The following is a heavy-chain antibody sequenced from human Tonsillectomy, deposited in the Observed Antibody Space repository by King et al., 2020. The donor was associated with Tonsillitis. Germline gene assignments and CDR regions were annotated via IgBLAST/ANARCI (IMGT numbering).Heavy chain of an antibody. J-gene: IGHJ6*02. CDR2: IYPDDSQT. CDR1: GYSFTTYW. Sequence: VQLVESGAEVKKPGESLKISCKGSGYSFTTYWIAWVRQVPGKGLEWMGIIYPDDSQTRYSPSFQGQVTMSVDKSTGNAFLQWTSLKASDTAIYYCARHKAAGGGYYYGMDVWGQGTTVTVSS. V-gene: IGHV5-51*01. D-gene: IGHD6-25*01. CDR3: ARHKAAGGGYYYGMDV.